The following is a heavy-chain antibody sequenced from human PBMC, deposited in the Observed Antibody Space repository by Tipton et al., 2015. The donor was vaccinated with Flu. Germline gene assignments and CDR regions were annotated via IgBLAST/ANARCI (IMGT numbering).Heavy chain of an antibody. J-gene: IGHJ4*02. CDR3: ARVAGGVPVYYFDY. Sequence: TLSLTCTVSGGSISSYYWGWIRQPPGKGLEWIGYIYYSGSTNYNPSLKSRVTISVDTSENQFSLKLSSVTAADTAVYYCARVAGGVPVYYFDYWGQGTLVTVSS. V-gene: IGHV4-59*01. CDR1: GGSISSYY. CDR2: IYYSGST. D-gene: IGHD1-14*01.